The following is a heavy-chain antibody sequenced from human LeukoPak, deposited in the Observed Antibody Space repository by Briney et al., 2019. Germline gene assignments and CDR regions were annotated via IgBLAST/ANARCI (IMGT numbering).Heavy chain of an antibody. D-gene: IGHD6-13*01. Sequence: SGPTLFKPTQPLTLTCTFSWFSLGTRGVGVGWIRQPPAKALESLALIYCYDDKPYSPSPQSWPTLTKGCAKNQVVLTMTNMDPVDTATYYCAHRRIAAAGEDPWGQGTLVTVSS. CDR3: AHRRIAAAGEDP. V-gene: IGHV2-5*01. CDR1: WFSLGTRGVG. J-gene: IGHJ5*02. CDR2: IYCYDDK.